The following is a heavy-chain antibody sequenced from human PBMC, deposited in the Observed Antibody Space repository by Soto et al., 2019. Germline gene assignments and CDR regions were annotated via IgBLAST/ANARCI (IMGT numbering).Heavy chain of an antibody. CDR2: INPTGGT. Sequence: SETLSLTCAVYGGSFSGYYWSWVRQSPGKGLEWIGEINPTGGTNYNPSIKSRVTISVDTSKDQFSLQLSSVTAAGTAVYYCARTRATPASRNLDYWGQGTLVTVSS. CDR1: GGSFSGYY. J-gene: IGHJ4*02. D-gene: IGHD1-1*01. CDR3: ARTRATPASRNLDY. V-gene: IGHV4-34*01.